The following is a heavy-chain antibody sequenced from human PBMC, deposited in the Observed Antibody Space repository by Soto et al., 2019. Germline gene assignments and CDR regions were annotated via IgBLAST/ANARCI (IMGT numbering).Heavy chain of an antibody. CDR1: GGTFSSYA. J-gene: IGHJ3*02. V-gene: IGHV1-69*01. Sequence: QVQLVQSGAEVKKPGSSVKVSCKASGGTFSSYAISWVRQAPGQGLEWMGGIIPIFGTANYAQKFKGRVTITADESTSTAYMELSSLRSEDTAVYYCARDPRRDGYNRQAFDIWGQGTMVTVSS. CDR2: IIPIFGTA. CDR3: ARDPRRDGYNRQAFDI. D-gene: IGHD5-12*01.